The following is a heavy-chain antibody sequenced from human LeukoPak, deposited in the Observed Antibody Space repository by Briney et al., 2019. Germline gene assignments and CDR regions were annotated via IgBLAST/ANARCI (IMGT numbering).Heavy chain of an antibody. J-gene: IGHJ4*02. Sequence: TGGSLRLSCAASGFTFSSYEMNWVRQAPGKGLEWVSYISSSGSTIYYADSVKGRYTISRDNAKNSLYLQMDSLRAEDTAVYYCAREAVAAGGCSDYWGQGSLVTVSS. CDR3: AREAVAAGGCSDY. V-gene: IGHV3-48*03. CDR1: GFTFSSYE. CDR2: ISSSGSTI. D-gene: IGHD6-25*01.